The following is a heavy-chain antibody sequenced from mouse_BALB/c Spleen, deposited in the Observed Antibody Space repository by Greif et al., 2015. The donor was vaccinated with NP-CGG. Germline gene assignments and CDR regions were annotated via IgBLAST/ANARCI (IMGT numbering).Heavy chain of an antibody. CDR3: TRAGYYAVDY. CDR1: GYTFTSYY. V-gene: IGHV1S81*02. J-gene: IGHJ4*01. Sequence: QVQLQQPGAELVKPGASVKLPCKASGYTFTSYYMYWVKQRPGQGLEWIEGINPSNGGTNFNEKFKSKATLTVDKSSSTAYMQLSSLTSEDSAVYYCTRAGYYAVDYWGQGTSVTVSS. CDR2: INPSNGGT.